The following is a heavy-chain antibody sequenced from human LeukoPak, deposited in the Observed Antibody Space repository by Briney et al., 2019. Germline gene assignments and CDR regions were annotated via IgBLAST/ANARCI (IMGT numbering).Heavy chain of an antibody. D-gene: IGHD4-11*01. Sequence: PSETLSLTCTVSGGSISSYYWSWIRQPAGKGPEWIGRIYTSGSTNYNPSLKSRVTMSVDTSKNQFSLKLNSVTAADTAVYYCAREIRVRYYYYMDVWGKGTTVTVSS. J-gene: IGHJ6*03. V-gene: IGHV4-4*07. CDR2: IYTSGST. CDR1: GGSISSYY. CDR3: AREIRVRYYYYMDV.